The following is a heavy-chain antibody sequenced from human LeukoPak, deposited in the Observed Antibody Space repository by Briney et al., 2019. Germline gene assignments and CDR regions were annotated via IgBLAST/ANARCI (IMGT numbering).Heavy chain of an antibody. D-gene: IGHD5-12*01. Sequence: SETLSLTCTVSGGSITSSSHYWGWIRQPPGQGLQWIGLIYYDGSAYYNLSLKSRLTISIDTSKSQFSLQLSSVTAADTAVYYCARHGSRVTATIEDSWGQGTLVIVSS. J-gene: IGHJ4*02. CDR2: IYYDGSA. CDR3: ARHGSRVTATIEDS. V-gene: IGHV4-39*01. CDR1: GGSITSSSHY.